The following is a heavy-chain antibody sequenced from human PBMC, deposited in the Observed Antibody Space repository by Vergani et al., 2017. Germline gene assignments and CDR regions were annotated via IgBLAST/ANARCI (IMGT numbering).Heavy chain of an antibody. V-gene: IGHV4-59*08. CDR2: IYYSGST. J-gene: IGHJ3*02. CDR1: GGSISSYY. CDR3: ARHHIGSGSYLDAFDS. Sequence: QVQLQESGPGLVKPSETLSLTGTVSGGSISSYYWSWIRQPPGKGLEWIGYIYYSGSTNYNPSLKSRVTISVDTSKNQFSLKLSSVTAADTAVYYCARHHIGSGSYLDAFDSWGQGTMVTGSS. D-gene: IGHD3-10*01.